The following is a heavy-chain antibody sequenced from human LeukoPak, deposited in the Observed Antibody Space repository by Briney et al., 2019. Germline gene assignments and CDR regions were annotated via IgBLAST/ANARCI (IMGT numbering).Heavy chain of an antibody. CDR2: IYPVDSDN. CDR1: GYRFTSFW. V-gene: IGHV5-51*01. J-gene: IGHJ4*02. D-gene: IGHD1-26*01. Sequence: GEPLKISCKGSGYRFTSFWIGWVRQMPGKGLEWMAMIYPVDSDNRYSPSFKGQVTISAAKSISTSYLQWSSLKASDSGMYYCARHNPYSGSPLDYWGQGTLVTVSS. CDR3: ARHNPYSGSPLDY.